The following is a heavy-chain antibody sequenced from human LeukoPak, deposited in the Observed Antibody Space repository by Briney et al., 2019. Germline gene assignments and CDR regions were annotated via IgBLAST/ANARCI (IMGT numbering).Heavy chain of an antibody. CDR3: ARDYSSSWLRFFDY. CDR2: INSDGSST. J-gene: IGHJ4*02. CDR1: GVTFSSYW. D-gene: IGHD6-6*01. Sequence: PGGSLRLSCAASGVTFSSYWMHWVRQAPGKGLVWVSRINSDGSSTSYADSVKGRFTISRDNAKNTLYLQMDSLRAEDTAVYYCARDYSSSWLRFFDYWGQGTLVTVSS. V-gene: IGHV3-74*01.